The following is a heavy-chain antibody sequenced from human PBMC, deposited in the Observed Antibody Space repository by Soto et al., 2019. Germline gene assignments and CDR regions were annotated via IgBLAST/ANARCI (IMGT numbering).Heavy chain of an antibody. CDR1: GYTFTSYG. J-gene: IGHJ2*01. D-gene: IGHD4-17*01. Sequence: QVPLVQSGAEVKKPGASVKVSCKASGYTFTSYGISWVRQAPGQGLEWMGWISAYNGNTNYAQKLQGRVTMTTDTSTSTAYMELRSLRSDDTAVYYCARDRSIATVTTSLIPNWYFDLWGRGTLVTVSS. V-gene: IGHV1-18*01. CDR3: ARDRSIATVTTSLIPNWYFDL. CDR2: ISAYNGNT.